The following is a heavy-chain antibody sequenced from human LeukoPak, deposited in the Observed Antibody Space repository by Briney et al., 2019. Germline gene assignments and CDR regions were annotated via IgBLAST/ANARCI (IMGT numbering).Heavy chain of an antibody. CDR2: IYYSGST. V-gene: IGHV4-61*08. Sequence: SETLSLTCTVSGGSISSGGYYWSWIRQHPGKGLEWIGYIYYSGSTNYNPSLKSRVTISVDTSKNQFSLKLSSVTAADTAVYYCARTRDGYNSDYWGQGTLVTVSS. CDR1: GGSISSGGYY. CDR3: ARTRDGYNSDY. J-gene: IGHJ4*02. D-gene: IGHD5-24*01.